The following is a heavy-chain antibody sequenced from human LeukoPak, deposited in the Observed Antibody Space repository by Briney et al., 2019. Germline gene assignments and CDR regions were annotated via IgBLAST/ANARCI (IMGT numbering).Heavy chain of an antibody. CDR3: ARGTYYYDSSGYPMAHFDY. CDR1: GGSISSGGYS. J-gene: IGHJ4*02. Sequence: SETLSLTCAVSGGSISSGGYSWSWIRQPPGKGLEWIGYIYHSGSTYYNPSLKSRVTISVDRSKNQLSLKLSSVTAADTAVYYCARGTYYYDSSGYPMAHFDYWGQGTLVTVSS. CDR2: IYHSGST. D-gene: IGHD3-22*01. V-gene: IGHV4-30-2*01.